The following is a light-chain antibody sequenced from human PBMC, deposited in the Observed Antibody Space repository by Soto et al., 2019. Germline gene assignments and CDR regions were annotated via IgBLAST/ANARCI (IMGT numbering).Light chain of an antibody. CDR2: GAY. CDR3: KQYSNSPPEFP. CDR1: QSVSSNY. J-gene: IGKJ3*01. V-gene: IGKV3-20*01. Sequence: EIVLTQSPGTLSVSPGERVTLSCRASQSVSSNYLAWYQQRPGQAPRLLIFGAYYRATGIPDRFSGSDSGTDFTLTISRPEQEDFAFYYCKQYSNSPPEFPFGPGTKVD.